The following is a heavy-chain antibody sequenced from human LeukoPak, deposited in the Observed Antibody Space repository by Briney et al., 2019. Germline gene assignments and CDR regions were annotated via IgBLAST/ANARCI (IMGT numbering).Heavy chain of an antibody. Sequence: GGSLRLSCAASGFTFSGYAMSWVRQAPGKGLEWVSALSGSGGSTYYADSVKGRFTISRDNSKNMLYLQMNSLRADDTAVYYCAKMDIVVVPAAPQLDYWSQGTLVTVSS. CDR3: AKMDIVVVPAAPQLDY. D-gene: IGHD2-2*03. V-gene: IGHV3-23*01. CDR2: LSGSGGST. CDR1: GFTFSGYA. J-gene: IGHJ4*02.